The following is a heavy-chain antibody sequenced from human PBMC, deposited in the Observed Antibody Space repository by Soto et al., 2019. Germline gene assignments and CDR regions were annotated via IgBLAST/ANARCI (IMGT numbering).Heavy chain of an antibody. V-gene: IGHV1-18*01. J-gene: IGHJ5*02. Sequence: QVQLVQSGAEVKGPGASVKVSCKASGYTFTSYGISWVRQAPGQGLEWMGWISGYNGNTGYAQNLQGRVTMTTDTATSTADMELRSRRSDDTAVYYCARGAPQNWFDPWGQGTLVTVSS. CDR1: GYTFTSYG. CDR2: ISGYNGNT. CDR3: ARGAPQNWFDP.